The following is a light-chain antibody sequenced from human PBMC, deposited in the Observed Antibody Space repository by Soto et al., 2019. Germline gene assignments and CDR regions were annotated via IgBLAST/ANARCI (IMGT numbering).Light chain of an antibody. J-gene: IGKJ4*01. CDR2: DAS. V-gene: IGKV3-15*01. CDR1: QSVTST. CDR3: QQYNNWPLT. Sequence: EIVMTQSPATVSVSPGERATLSCRASQSVTSTLAWYQQKPGQTPRLLIYDASTRATGIPARFSGSGSETEFTLTISSLQSEDFAVYYCQQYNNWPLTFGGGTKVDIK.